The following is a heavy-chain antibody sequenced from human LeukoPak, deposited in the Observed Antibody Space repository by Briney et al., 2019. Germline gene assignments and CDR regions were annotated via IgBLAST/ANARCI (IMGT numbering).Heavy chain of an antibody. CDR3: ARGVVVVPAATYYGMDV. J-gene: IGHJ6*02. D-gene: IGHD2-2*01. CDR2: IYYSGST. Sequence: SETLSLTCTVSGGSISSYYWSWIRQPPGKGLEWIGYIYYSGSTNYNPSLKSRVTISVDTSKNQFSLKLSSVTAADTAVYYCARGVVVVPAATYYGMDVWGQGTTVTVSS. V-gene: IGHV4-59*08. CDR1: GGSISSYY.